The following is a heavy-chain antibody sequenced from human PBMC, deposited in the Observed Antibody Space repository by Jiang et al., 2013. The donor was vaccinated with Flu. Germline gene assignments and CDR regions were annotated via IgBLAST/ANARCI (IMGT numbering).Heavy chain of an antibody. J-gene: IGHJ6*02. D-gene: IGHD3-22*01. V-gene: IGHV3-30*02. Sequence: VQLVESGGGVVQPGGSLRLSCSSSASTFRNYDIHWVRQAPGRGLEWLAVVRHDGNNKYYADSVKGRFAISRDNFENTVYLQLNSLGAEDAATYYCAGSYYEDYSRRYYHGMDVWGQGTTITVSS. CDR3: AGSYYEDYSRRYYHGMDV. CDR2: VRHDGNNK. CDR1: ASTFRNYD.